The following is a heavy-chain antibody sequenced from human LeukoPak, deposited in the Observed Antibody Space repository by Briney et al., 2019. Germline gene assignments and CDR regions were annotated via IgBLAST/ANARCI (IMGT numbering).Heavy chain of an antibody. CDR3: AKNVGSVSYRYYGMDV. J-gene: IGHJ6*02. V-gene: IGHV3-23*01. CDR2: ISGSGDTT. CDR1: GFTLSSYE. Sequence: GGSLRLSCAASGFTLSSYEMNWVRQAPGKGLEWVSSISGSGDTTYYADSVRGRLTISRDNSKNVLYLQMNSLGAEDTAVYYCAKNVGSVSYRYYGMDVWGQGTTVTVSS. D-gene: IGHD3-10*01.